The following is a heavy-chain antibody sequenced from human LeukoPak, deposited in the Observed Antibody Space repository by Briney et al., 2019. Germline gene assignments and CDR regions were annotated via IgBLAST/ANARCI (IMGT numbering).Heavy chain of an antibody. CDR1: GGSISSDDYY. CDR3: ASDSLSGGGGSPFDY. J-gene: IGHJ4*02. CDR2: ITYSGST. V-gene: IGHV4-30-4*01. D-gene: IGHD4-23*01. Sequence: SQTLSLTCTVSGGSISSDDYYWSWIRQPPGKGLEWIGHITYSGSTDYSPSLKSRVTISVDTSKNQFSLKLSSVTAADAAVYYCASDSLSGGGGSPFDYWGQGTPVTVSS.